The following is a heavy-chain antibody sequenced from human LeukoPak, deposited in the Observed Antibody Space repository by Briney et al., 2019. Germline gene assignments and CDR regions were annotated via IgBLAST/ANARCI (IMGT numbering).Heavy chain of an antibody. CDR3: AKPVAGHWFDP. Sequence: GGSLRLSCAASGFTFSSYEMNWVRQAPGKGLEWVSYISSSGSTIYYADSVKGRFTISRDNSKHTLYLQMNSLRAEDTAVYYCAKPVAGHWFDPWGQGTLVTVSS. D-gene: IGHD6-19*01. V-gene: IGHV3-48*03. J-gene: IGHJ5*02. CDR1: GFTFSSYE. CDR2: ISSSGSTI.